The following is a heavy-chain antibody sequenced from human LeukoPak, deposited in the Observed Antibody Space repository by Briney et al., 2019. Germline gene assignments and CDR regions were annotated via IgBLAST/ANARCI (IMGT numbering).Heavy chain of an antibody. V-gene: IGHV3-48*01. CDR1: GFTFRSYS. CDR3: ARDRNWDFDY. D-gene: IGHD7-27*01. Sequence: AGVSLRLYCAASGFTFRSYSMSWVRQARGKGLEWVSYISSSSNTIYYADSVKGRFTISRDNAKNSLYLQMDSLRAEDTAVYYCARDRNWDFDYWGQGTLVTVSS. J-gene: IGHJ4*02. CDR2: ISSSSNTI.